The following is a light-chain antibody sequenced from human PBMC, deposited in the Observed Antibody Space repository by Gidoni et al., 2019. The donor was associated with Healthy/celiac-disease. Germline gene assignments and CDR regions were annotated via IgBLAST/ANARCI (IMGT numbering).Light chain of an antibody. CDR2: RNN. CDR3: AAWDDSLSGRYV. CDR1: SSNIGSNY. Sequence: QSVLTQPPSASGTPGQRVTISCSGSSSNIGSNYVYCYQQLPGTAPKLLIYRNNQRPSGVPDRFSCSKSGTSASLAISGLRSEDEADYYCAAWDDSLSGRYVFGTGTKVTVL. J-gene: IGLJ1*01. V-gene: IGLV1-47*01.